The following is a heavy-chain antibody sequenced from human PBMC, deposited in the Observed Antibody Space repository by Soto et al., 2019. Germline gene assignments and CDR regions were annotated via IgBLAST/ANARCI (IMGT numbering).Heavy chain of an antibody. Sequence: GGSLRLSCAASGFTFSSYAMSWVRQAPGKGLEWVSTISGGGGSTYYADSVKGRFTISRDNSKNTLYLQMNSLRAEDTAVYYCAKDQGYCSSASCSHPYNWFDPWGQGTLVTVSS. CDR2: ISGGGGST. CDR3: AKDQGYCSSASCSHPYNWFDP. V-gene: IGHV3-23*01. D-gene: IGHD2-2*01. J-gene: IGHJ5*02. CDR1: GFTFSSYA.